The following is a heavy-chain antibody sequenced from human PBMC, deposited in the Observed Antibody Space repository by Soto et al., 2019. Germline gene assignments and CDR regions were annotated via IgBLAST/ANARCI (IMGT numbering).Heavy chain of an antibody. V-gene: IGHV3-7*01. D-gene: IGHD3-22*01. CDR1: GFTFSSYW. CDR2: IKQDGSEK. J-gene: IGHJ4*02. Sequence: PGGSLRLSCAASGFTFSSYWMSWVRQAPGKGLEWVANIKQDGSEKYYVDSVKGRFTISRDNAKNSLYLQMNSLRAEDTAVYYCARDDSSGYYPRQLDYWGQGTLVTVSS. CDR3: ARDDSSGYYPRQLDY.